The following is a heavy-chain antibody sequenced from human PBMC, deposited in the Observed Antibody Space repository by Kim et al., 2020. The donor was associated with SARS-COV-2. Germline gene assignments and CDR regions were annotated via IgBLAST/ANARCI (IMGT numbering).Heavy chain of an antibody. Sequence: GGSLRLSCAASGFTFSSYAMSWVRQAPGKGLEWVSAISGSGGSTYYADSMKGRFTISRDNSKNTLYLQMNSLRAEDTAVYYCAKDRSLVYYDSSGYIDDYYYYGMDVWGQGTTVTVSS. V-gene: IGHV3-23*01. D-gene: IGHD3-22*01. CDR2: ISGSGGST. CDR3: AKDRSLVYYDSSGYIDDYYYYGMDV. J-gene: IGHJ6*02. CDR1: GFTFSSYA.